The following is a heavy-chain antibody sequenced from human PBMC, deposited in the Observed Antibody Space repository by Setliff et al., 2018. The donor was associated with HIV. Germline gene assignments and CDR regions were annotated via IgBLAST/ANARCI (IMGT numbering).Heavy chain of an antibody. J-gene: IGHJ4*02. CDR3: AKTVALLRAARLDLDY. V-gene: IGHV3-23*01. CDR2: ISPSSGGT. D-gene: IGHD6-6*01. Sequence: GGSLRLSCAASGFTFRNYAMTWVRQAPGKGLEWVSTISPSSGGTNYADSVKGRFTISRDNSKNILYLQMNSLRVEDPAVYYCAKTVALLRAARLDLDYWGQGTLVTVSS. CDR1: GFTFRNYA.